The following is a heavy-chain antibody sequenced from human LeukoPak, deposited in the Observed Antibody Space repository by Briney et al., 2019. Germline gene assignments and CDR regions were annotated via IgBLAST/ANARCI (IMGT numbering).Heavy chain of an antibody. CDR2: ISAQHGQT. D-gene: IGHD2-2*01. Sequence: ASVKVSCKTSGYSFNFYGITWVRQVAGQGLEWMGWISAQHGQTEYAPKLQERVSMTTDTYTNTAYMELRSLRSDDTAVYYCAGSLGYCTSNSCYPKYWGPGTLVTVSS. V-gene: IGHV1-18*01. CDR1: GYSFNFYG. J-gene: IGHJ4*02. CDR3: AGSLGYCTSNSCYPKY.